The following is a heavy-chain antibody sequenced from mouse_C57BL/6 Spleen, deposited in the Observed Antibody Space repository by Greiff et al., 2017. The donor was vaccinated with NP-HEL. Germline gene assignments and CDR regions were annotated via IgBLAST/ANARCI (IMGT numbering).Heavy chain of an antibody. CDR2: INPGSGGT. CDR1: GYAFTNYL. Sequence: QVQLKQSGAELVRPGTSVKVSCKASGYAFTNYLIEWVKQRPGQGLEWIGVINPGSGGTNYNEKFKGKATLTADKSSSTAYMQLSSLTSEDSAVYFCARSYGSSPGAMDYWGQGTSVTVSS. V-gene: IGHV1-54*01. D-gene: IGHD1-1*01. J-gene: IGHJ4*01. CDR3: ARSYGSSPGAMDY.